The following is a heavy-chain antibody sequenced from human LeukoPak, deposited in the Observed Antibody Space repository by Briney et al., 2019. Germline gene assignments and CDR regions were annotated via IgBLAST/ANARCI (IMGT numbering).Heavy chain of an antibody. CDR1: GGSISSGGYY. V-gene: IGHV4-31*03. CDR2: IYYSGST. J-gene: IGHJ4*02. CDR3: ARALYYNDSSGYYYPYYFDY. Sequence: PSQTLSLTCTVSGGSISSGGYYWSWIRQHPGKGLEWIGYIYYSGSTYYNPSLKSRVTISVDTSKNQFSLKLSSVTAADTAVYYCARALYYNDSSGYYYPYYFDYWGQGTLVTVSS. D-gene: IGHD3-22*01.